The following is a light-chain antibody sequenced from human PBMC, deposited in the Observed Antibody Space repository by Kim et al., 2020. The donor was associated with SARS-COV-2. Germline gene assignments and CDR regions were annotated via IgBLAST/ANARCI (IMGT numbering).Light chain of an antibody. CDR1: AGISNN. CDR3: QQLNVSPLT. V-gene: IGKV1-9*01. J-gene: IGKJ2*01. CDR2: DAS. Sequence: ASVGDRGPLTCRVSAGISNNVAWYQQKPGQAPNLLIFDASTLQSGVPTRFSGSGSGTDFTLTISSLQPEDFATYYCQQLNVSPLTFGEGTKLEI.